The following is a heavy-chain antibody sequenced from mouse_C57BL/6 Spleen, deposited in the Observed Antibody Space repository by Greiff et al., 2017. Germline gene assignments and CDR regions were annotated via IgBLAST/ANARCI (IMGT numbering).Heavy chain of an antibody. Sequence: EVQLMESEGGLVQPGSSMKLSCTASGFTFSDYYMAWVRQVPEKGLEWVANINYDGSSTYYLDSLKSRFIITRDNATNIRYLQMSSLKSEDTATYYCARGSLYGSSYEFAYWGQGTLVTVSA. CDR3: ARGSLYGSSYEFAY. V-gene: IGHV5-16*01. CDR1: GFTFSDYY. CDR2: INYDGSST. J-gene: IGHJ3*01. D-gene: IGHD1-1*01.